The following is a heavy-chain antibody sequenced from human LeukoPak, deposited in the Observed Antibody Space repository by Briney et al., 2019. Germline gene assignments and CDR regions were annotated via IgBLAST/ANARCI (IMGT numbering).Heavy chain of an antibody. J-gene: IGHJ4*02. CDR3: ARDTGDGFTQDFDY. CDR2: ISSSSSYI. Sequence: GGSLRLSCAASGFTFSSYSMNWVRQAPGKGLEWVSSISSSSSYIYYADSVKGRFTISRDNAKNSLYPQMNSLRAEDTAVYYCARDTGDGFTQDFDYWGQGTLVTVSS. CDR1: GFTFSSYS. D-gene: IGHD3-10*01. V-gene: IGHV3-21*01.